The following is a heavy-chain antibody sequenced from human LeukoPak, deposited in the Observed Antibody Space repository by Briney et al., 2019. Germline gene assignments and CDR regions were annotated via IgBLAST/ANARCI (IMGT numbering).Heavy chain of an antibody. J-gene: IGHJ4*02. CDR2: IKQDEGEK. Sequence: GGSLRLSCAASGFTFSSYSMNWVRQAPGKGLEWVANIKQDEGEKFYVGSVKGRFTISRDNTKNSLYLQMNSLTTEDTAVYYCARHGGSWYVDYWGQGTLVTVSS. CDR1: GFTFSSYS. D-gene: IGHD6-13*01. CDR3: ARHGGSWYVDY. V-gene: IGHV3-7*01.